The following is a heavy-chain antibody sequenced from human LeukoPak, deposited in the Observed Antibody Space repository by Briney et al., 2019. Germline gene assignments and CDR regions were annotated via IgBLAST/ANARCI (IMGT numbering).Heavy chain of an antibody. CDR3: ARDYSSSWWGVTLFDY. J-gene: IGHJ4*02. V-gene: IGHV3-21*04. Sequence: PGGSLRLSCAASGFTFSNYWMSWVRQAPGKGLEWVSSISSSSSYIYYADSVKGRFTSSRDNAKNSLYLQMNSLRAEDTAVYYCARDYSSSWWGVTLFDYWGQGTLVTVSS. CDR2: ISSSSSYI. D-gene: IGHD6-13*01. CDR1: GFTFSNYW.